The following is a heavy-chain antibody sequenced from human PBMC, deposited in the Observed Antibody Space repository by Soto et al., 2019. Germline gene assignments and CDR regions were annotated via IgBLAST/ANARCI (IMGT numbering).Heavy chain of an antibody. CDR3: VRATYFSYSSGYTRCVDY. V-gene: IGHV3-72*01. J-gene: IGHJ4*02. CDR1: GFTLSDHY. CDR2: FRDKAKGYST. Sequence: EVQLVESGGGLVQPGGSLRLSCAGSGFTLSDHYIDWVRQAPGKGLEWVGRFRDKAKGYSTAYSACVKGRFTTSRDEAKISVYRQMNSMKTYDTSDYYCVRATYFSYSSGYTRCVDYWGQGTLVTVSS. D-gene: IGHD3-22*01.